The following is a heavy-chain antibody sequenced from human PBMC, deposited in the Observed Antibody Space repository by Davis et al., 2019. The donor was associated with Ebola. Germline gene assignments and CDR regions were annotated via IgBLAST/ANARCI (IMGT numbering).Heavy chain of an antibody. CDR1: GGTFSSYG. D-gene: IGHD2-15*01. CDR2: ISAYNGNT. J-gene: IGHJ6*02. V-gene: IGHV1-18*01. Sequence: ASVKVSCKASGGTFSSYGISWVRQAPAQGLEWMGWISAYNGNTNYAQKLQGRVTMTTDTSTSTAYMELRSLRSDDTAVYYCDRSGHCSGGSCYGGAYYYYYYGMDVWGQGTTVTVSS. CDR3: DRSGHCSGGSCYGGAYYYYYYGMDV.